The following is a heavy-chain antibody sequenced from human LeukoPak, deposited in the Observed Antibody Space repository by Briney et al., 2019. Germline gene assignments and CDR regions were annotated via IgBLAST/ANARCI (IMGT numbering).Heavy chain of an antibody. J-gene: IGHJ5*02. CDR2: INPNSGGT. D-gene: IGHD2-15*01. Sequence: ASVKVSCKASGYTFTGYYMHWVRQAPGQGLEWMGWINPNSGGTNYAQKFQGWVTMTRDTSISTAYMELSRLRSDDMAVYYCARGYCSGGSCYFDPWGQGTLVTVSS. CDR1: GYTFTGYY. CDR3: ARGYCSGGSCYFDP. V-gene: IGHV1-2*04.